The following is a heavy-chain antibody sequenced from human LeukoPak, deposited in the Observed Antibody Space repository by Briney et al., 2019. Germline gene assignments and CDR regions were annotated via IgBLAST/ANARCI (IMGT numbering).Heavy chain of an antibody. V-gene: IGHV3-30*02. J-gene: IGHJ3*01. CDR2: IRYDGSNK. Sequence: PGGSLRLSCAASGFTVSSNYMSWVRQAPGKGLEWVAFIRYDGSNKYYADSVKGRFTISRDNSKNTLYLQMNSLRVEDTAMYYCAKEAGLFDVWGQGAMVIVSS. CDR1: GFTVSSNY. CDR3: AKEAGLFDV.